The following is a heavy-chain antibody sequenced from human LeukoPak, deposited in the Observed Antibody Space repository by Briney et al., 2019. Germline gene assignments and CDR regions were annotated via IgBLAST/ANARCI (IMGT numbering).Heavy chain of an antibody. CDR2: IKTDGTTT. CDR1: GFTCSSYW. D-gene: IGHD6-19*01. Sequence: PGGSLRLXCAASGFTCSSYWMHWVRRAPGEGLVSVSRIKTDGTTTNYADSVKGRFTVSRDNAKNTLYLQMNSLRAEDTAVYYCARGPYTSGVYRLDYWGQGTLVTVSS. J-gene: IGHJ4*02. CDR3: ARGPYTSGVYRLDY. V-gene: IGHV3-74*01.